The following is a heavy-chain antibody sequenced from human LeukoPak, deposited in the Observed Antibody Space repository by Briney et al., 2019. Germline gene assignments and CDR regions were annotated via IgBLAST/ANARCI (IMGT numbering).Heavy chain of an antibody. CDR1: GFTFNNYG. V-gene: IGHV3-30*02. Sequence: GGSLRLSCAASGFTFNNYGMHWVRQAPGKGLEWVAFIRYNGNNQYYADSVKGRFTVSRDNAKNSLYLQMNSLKAEDTAVYYCASMRGGYEGYFDYWGQGTLVTVSS. CDR3: ASMRGGYEGYFDY. CDR2: IRYNGNNQ. J-gene: IGHJ4*02. D-gene: IGHD3-16*01.